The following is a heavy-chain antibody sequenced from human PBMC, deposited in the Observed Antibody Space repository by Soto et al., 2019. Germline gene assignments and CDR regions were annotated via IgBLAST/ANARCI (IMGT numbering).Heavy chain of an antibody. J-gene: IGHJ4*02. V-gene: IGHV1-18*01. Sequence: ASVKVSCKASGYTFTSYGISWVRQAPGQGLEWVGWISAYNGNTNYAQKLQGRVTMTTDTSTSTAYMELRSLRSDDTAVYYCARGGYDSIGYYYYGLGPFDYWGQGTLVTVSS. CDR3: ARGGYDSIGYYYYGLGPFDY. CDR2: ISAYNGNT. D-gene: IGHD3-22*01. CDR1: GYTFTSYG.